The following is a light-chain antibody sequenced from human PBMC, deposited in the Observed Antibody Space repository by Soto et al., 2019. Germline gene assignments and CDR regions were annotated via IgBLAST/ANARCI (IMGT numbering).Light chain of an antibody. CDR3: SSYTSSSILDV. Sequence: QSALTQPASVSGSPGQSITISCTGTSSDVGGYNYVSWYQQHPGKAPKVMIYDVSNRPSGVSNRFSGSKSGNTASLTISGLQAEDEADYYCSSYTSSSILDVFGTGTKVTVL. CDR2: DVS. CDR1: SSDVGGYNY. J-gene: IGLJ1*01. V-gene: IGLV2-14*01.